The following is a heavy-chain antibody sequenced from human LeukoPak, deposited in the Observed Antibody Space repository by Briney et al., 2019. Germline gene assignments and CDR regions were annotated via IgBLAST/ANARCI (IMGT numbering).Heavy chain of an antibody. V-gene: IGHV1-69*06. J-gene: IGHJ4*02. D-gene: IGHD6-19*01. CDR1: GGTFTTYT. CDR2: IIPIFGTT. Sequence: SVRVSCKASGGTFTTYTISWVRQAPGQGLEWMGAIIPIFGTTHYAQKFQGRVTITADKSTTTAYMEMRSLRSEDTAVYYCAKGRILKGEVAGIGDFDLWGQGTLVTVSS. CDR3: AKGRILKGEVAGIGDFDL.